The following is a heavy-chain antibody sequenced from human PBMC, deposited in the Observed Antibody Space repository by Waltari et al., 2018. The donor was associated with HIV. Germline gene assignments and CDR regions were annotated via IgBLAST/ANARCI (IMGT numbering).Heavy chain of an antibody. CDR3: ARGDQWGIFLDSYYGLDV. J-gene: IGHJ6*02. CDR1: NFWLSRYW. D-gene: IGHD1-26*01. V-gene: IGHV3-7*01. Sequence: EALLVDSGGGVVKQGGSLRHQRAAYNFWLSRYWIVGVRQASGKGLEWVANINQDATKKNYAESVKGRFSVSRDNGKYSVFLEMNRLRVQDTAVYFCARGDQWGIFLDSYYGLDVWGRGTTVIVSS. CDR2: INQDATKK.